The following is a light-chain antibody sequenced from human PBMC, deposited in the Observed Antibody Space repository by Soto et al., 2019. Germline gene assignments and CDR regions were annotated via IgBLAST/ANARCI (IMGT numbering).Light chain of an antibody. V-gene: IGKV3-15*01. CDR3: QQYNTWPQS. Sequence: EIVMTQSPATLSVSPGERATLSCRASESVASNLAWYQQKPGQTPRLLIFGASTRATGSPARFSGSGSGTDFPLTIISLQSEDFAVYYCQQYNTWPQSFGPGTKMDI. CDR1: ESVASN. CDR2: GAS. J-gene: IGKJ3*01.